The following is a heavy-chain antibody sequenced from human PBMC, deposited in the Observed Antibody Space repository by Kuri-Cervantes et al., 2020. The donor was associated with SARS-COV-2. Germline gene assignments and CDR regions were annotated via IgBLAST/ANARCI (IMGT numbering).Heavy chain of an antibody. CDR3: ARSLTTTYSF. J-gene: IGHJ1*01. CDR1: GFTFSDHY. Sequence: GESLKISCATSGFTFSDHYIDWVRQAPGKGLEWVGRSSNKVYRYTTEYATSVKGRFTISRDFSKNSLFLQMDSLTTEDTAVYYCARSLTTTYSFWGQGTLVTVSS. CDR2: SSNKVYRYTT. V-gene: IGHV3-72*01. D-gene: IGHD4-11*01.